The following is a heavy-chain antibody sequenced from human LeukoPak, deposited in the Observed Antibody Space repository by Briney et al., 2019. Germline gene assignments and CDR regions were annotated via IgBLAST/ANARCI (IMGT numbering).Heavy chain of an antibody. CDR3: ARAGEMRYMDA. CDR1: GFTFSSYA. J-gene: IGHJ6*03. CDR2: ISYDGSNK. D-gene: IGHD5-24*01. Sequence: PGRSLTLSCAASGFTFSSYAMHWVRQAPGKGLEWVAVISYDGSNKFYADSVKGRFTISRDNARNSLFLQMNSLRADDTAIYYCARAGEMRYMDAWGKGTAVTVSS. V-gene: IGHV3-30*04.